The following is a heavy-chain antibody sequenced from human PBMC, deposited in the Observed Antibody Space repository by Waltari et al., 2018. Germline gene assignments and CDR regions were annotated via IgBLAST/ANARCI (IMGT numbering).Heavy chain of an antibody. V-gene: IGHV3-66*02. Sequence: EVQLVESGGGLVQPGGSLRLSCAASGFTVSSNYMSWVRQAPGKGLEWVSVIYSGGSTYYADSVKGRFTISRDNSKNTLYLQMNSLRAEDTAVYYCARDRAVPDYGDYVGYWGQGTLVTVSS. J-gene: IGHJ4*02. CDR2: IYSGGST. CDR1: GFTVSSNY. CDR3: ARDRAVPDYGDYVGY. D-gene: IGHD4-17*01.